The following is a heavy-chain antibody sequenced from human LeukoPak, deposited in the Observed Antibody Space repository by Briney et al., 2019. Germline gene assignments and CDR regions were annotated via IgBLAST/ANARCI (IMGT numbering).Heavy chain of an antibody. J-gene: IGHJ5*02. V-gene: IGHV4-39*07. Sequence: SETLSLTCTVSGGSISSSSYYWGWIRQPPGKGLEWIGSIYYSGSTYYNPSLKSRVTISVDTSKNQFSLKLSSVTAADTAVYYCASRAVTAIPDWFDPWGQGTLVTVSS. CDR3: ASRAVTAIPDWFDP. CDR2: IYYSGST. D-gene: IGHD2-21*02. CDR1: GGSISSSSYY.